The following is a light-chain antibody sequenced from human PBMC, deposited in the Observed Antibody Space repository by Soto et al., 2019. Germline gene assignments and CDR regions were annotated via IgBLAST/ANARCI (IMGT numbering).Light chain of an antibody. CDR1: SSDVGGYDY. V-gene: IGLV2-14*01. CDR2: DVS. CDR3: SSYTSSSTPR. Sequence: QSALTQPASVSGSPGQSITMSCTGTSSDVGGYDYVSWYQQHPGKAPKLMIYDVSNRPSGVSNRFSGSKSGNTASLTISGLQAEDEADYYCSSYTSSSTPRFGTGTKVTVL. J-gene: IGLJ1*01.